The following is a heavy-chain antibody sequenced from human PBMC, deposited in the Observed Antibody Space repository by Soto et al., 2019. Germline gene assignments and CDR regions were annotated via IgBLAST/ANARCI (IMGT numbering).Heavy chain of an antibody. Sequence: QITLKESGPTLVKPTQTLTLTCTFSGFSLSTSGVGVGWIRQPPGKALEWLALIYWDDDKRYSPSLKSRLTITKDTSKNQVVLTMTNMDPVDTATYYCAHGLYYYASSGHPFDYWGQGTLVTVSS. J-gene: IGHJ4*02. CDR2: IYWDDDK. CDR1: GFSLSTSGVG. D-gene: IGHD3-22*01. CDR3: AHGLYYYASSGHPFDY. V-gene: IGHV2-5*02.